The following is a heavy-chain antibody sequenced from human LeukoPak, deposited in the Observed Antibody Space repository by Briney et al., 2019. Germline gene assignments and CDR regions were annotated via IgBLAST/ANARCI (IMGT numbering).Heavy chain of an antibody. CDR1: GFTFSTYS. D-gene: IGHD6-19*01. CDR3: ATDGRSSGWYGFDY. V-gene: IGHV3-21*01. J-gene: IGHJ4*02. Sequence: GGSLRLSCAASGFTFSTYSMNWVRQAPGKGLEWVSSITSPVGRMYYADSLKGRITISSDNARSTLYLQMNSLRAEDTAVYYCATDGRSSGWYGFDYWGQGILVTVSS. CDR2: ITSPVGRM.